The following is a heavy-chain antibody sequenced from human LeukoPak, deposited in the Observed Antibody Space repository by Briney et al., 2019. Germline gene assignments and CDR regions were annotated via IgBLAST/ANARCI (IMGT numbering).Heavy chain of an antibody. CDR1: GYTFTSYG. CDR2: IGAYNGNT. V-gene: IGHV1-18*01. CDR3: ARELSKTYYYYYYYMDV. Sequence: GASVKVSCKASGYTFTSYGISWVRQAPGQGREWMGWIGAYNGNTNYAQKLQGGVTMTTDTSTSTAYMELRSLRSDDTAEYYCARELSKTYYYYYYYMDVWGKGTTVTVSS. J-gene: IGHJ6*03. D-gene: IGHD3-10*01.